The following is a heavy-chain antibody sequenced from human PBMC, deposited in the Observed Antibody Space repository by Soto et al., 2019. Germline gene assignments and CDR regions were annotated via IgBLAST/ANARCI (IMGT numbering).Heavy chain of an antibody. Sequence: EVQLVESGGGLVQPGGSLRLSCAASGFTFSSYWMYWVRQAPGKGLVWVSHINSDGSSITYADSVKGRFIISRDNAKNMVYLQMNSLRADDTAVYYCVRDDIGVGLEYWGLGTLVTVSS. CDR1: GFTFSSYW. D-gene: IGHD1-26*01. V-gene: IGHV3-74*03. J-gene: IGHJ4*02. CDR3: VRDDIGVGLEY. CDR2: INSDGSSI.